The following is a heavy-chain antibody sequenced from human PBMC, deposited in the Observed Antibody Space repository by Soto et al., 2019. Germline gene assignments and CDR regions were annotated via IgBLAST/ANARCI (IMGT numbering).Heavy chain of an antibody. V-gene: IGHV5-51*01. J-gene: IGHJ4*01. CDR1: GYNFTAFW. CDR3: SRYSGSYWHLLDF. CDR2: IYPGDSDT. Sequence: PGESLKISCKASGYNFTAFWIHWVRQMPGKGLEWIGTIYPGDSDTKYSSAFRGHVTISADTSVSTAYLQWRSLEATDSAIYYCSRYSGSYWHLLDFWGQGTLVILSS. D-gene: IGHD1-26*01.